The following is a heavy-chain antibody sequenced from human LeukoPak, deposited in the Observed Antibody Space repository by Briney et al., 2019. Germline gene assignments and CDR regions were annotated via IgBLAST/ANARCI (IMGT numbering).Heavy chain of an antibody. J-gene: IGHJ5*02. CDR1: GGTFSSYA. CDR3: ARVVVAAAGFANWFDP. CDR2: IIPIFGTA. V-gene: IGHV1-69*13. Sequence: SVKVSCKASGGTFSSYAISWVRQAPGQGLEWMGGIIPIFGTANYAQKFQGRVTITADESTSTAYMELSSLRSEDTAVYYCARVVVAAAGFANWFDPWGQGTLVTVSS. D-gene: IGHD6-13*01.